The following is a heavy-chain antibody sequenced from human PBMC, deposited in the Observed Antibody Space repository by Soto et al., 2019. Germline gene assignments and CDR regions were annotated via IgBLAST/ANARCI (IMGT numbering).Heavy chain of an antibody. J-gene: IGHJ3*02. V-gene: IGHV3-13*01. CDR1: EFTFSSYD. D-gene: IGHD1-26*01. CDR3: ARGPQGSLFTSDI. Sequence: GRSPSLSSAAPEFTFSSYDMHWVRQATGKGLERVSAIGTAGDTYYPGSVNGRLTISRENAKNSLYLQMNSLRAGDTAVYYCARGPQGSLFTSDIWGQLTMGTV. CDR2: IGTAGDT.